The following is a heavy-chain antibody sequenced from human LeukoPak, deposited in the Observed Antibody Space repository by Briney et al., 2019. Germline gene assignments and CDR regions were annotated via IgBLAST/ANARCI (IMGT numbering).Heavy chain of an antibody. D-gene: IGHD1-1*01. CDR1: GGSISSYY. CDR2: IPNSGST. Sequence: SETLSLTCPVSGGSISSYYWSWIRQPPGKGLDWIGYIPNSGSTNFNPSLKSRFTISVDTYKNQFSLTLSTVTAADTAVYYCARVGTAGTNLNGFDPWGQGTLVTVSS. CDR3: ARVGTAGTNLNGFDP. V-gene: IGHV4-59*01. J-gene: IGHJ5*02.